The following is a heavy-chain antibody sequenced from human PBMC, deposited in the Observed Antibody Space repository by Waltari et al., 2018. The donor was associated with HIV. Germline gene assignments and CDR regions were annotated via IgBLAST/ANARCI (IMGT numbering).Heavy chain of an antibody. D-gene: IGHD3-9*01. V-gene: IGHV3-64D*06. Sequence: EVQLVESGGTLVQPGGSLRLSCSASGFTFSSYAIHWVRQTPGKGLGYFSAKSGYGHSTYYAGSRKGRFTITRDNSKNTVWLQMRSLRAEDTAVYYCAKGNYDVLTGYYGPSFEYWGQGTLVTVSS. CDR2: KSGYGHST. J-gene: IGHJ4*02. CDR1: GFTFSSYA. CDR3: AKGNYDVLTGYYGPSFEY.